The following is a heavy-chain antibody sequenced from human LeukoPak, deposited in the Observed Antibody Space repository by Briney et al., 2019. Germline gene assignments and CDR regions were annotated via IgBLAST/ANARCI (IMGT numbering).Heavy chain of an antibody. D-gene: IGHD3-22*01. Sequence: GGSLRLSCAASGFTFSNYWMSWVRQAPGRGLEWVANIKGDGSYKYYVDSVKGRFTISRDNAKSSVYLQMNTLRAEDTAVYYCATSADSSGNDWGQGTLVTVSS. V-gene: IGHV3-7*03. CDR2: IKGDGSYK. J-gene: IGHJ4*02. CDR3: ATSADSSGND. CDR1: GFTFSNYW.